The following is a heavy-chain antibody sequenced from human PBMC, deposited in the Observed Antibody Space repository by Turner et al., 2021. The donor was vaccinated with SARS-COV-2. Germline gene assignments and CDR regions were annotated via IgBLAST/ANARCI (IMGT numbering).Heavy chain of an antibody. CDR3: ARGYSGVWYKRGAFDN. Sequence: SNYMSWVRQAPGKGLEWVSVISSGGSTYYTDSVKGRFTISRGNTKNTQNLQKNRLRAENTAVYYGARGYSGVWYKRGAFDNWGQGTMVTVSS. CDR1: SNY. CDR2: ISSGGST. D-gene: IGHD6-19*01. J-gene: IGHJ3*02. V-gene: IGHV3-53*01.